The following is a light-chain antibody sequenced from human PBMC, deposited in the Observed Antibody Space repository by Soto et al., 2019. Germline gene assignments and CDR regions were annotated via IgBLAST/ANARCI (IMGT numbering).Light chain of an antibody. CDR1: QSVSNDF. V-gene: IGKV3-20*01. CDR3: QQYGSSPPRT. CDR2: GAS. Sequence: EIVLTQSPGLLSLSPGERATLSCRASQSVSNDFLAWYQQKPGQAPRLLIYGASTRATDVPDRFSGSGSGGDFTLSISRLEPEDFAVYYCQQYGSSPPRTFGQGTKVEMK. J-gene: IGKJ1*01.